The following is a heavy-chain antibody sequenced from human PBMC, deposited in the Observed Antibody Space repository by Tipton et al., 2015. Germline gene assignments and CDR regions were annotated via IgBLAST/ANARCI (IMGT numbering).Heavy chain of an antibody. CDR3: AKGYGAEEGGIDY. CDR1: GFTFSRYA. D-gene: IGHD4/OR15-4a*01. CDR2: ISGRDGRT. J-gene: IGHJ4*02. Sequence: GSLRLSCAVSGFTFSRYAMNWVRQAPGKGLEWVSSISGRDGRTYYAESVRGRFTLSRDNSRNTLSLQMSSLTVEDTALYYCAKGYGAEEGGIDYWGQGTLVTVSS. V-gene: IGHV3-23*01.